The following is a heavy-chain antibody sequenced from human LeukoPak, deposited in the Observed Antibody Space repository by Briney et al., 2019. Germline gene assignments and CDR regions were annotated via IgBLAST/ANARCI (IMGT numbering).Heavy chain of an antibody. CDR2: ISWNSGGI. CDR1: GFTFSSYA. J-gene: IGHJ4*02. V-gene: IGHV3-9*01. D-gene: IGHD6-13*01. CDR3: AKDSSEQQLVLTPGYFDY. Sequence: PGGSLRLSCAASGFTFSSYAMSWVRQAPGKGLEWVSGISWNSGGIGYADSVKGRFTISRDNAKNSLHLQMNSLRAEDTALYFCAKDSSEQQLVLTPGYFDYWGQGTLVTVSS.